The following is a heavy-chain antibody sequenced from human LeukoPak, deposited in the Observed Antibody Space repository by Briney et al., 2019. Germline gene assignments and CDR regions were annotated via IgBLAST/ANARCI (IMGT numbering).Heavy chain of an antibody. CDR3: AQIGIGWSFAN. CDR2: ISSDYTT. D-gene: IGHD6-19*01. V-gene: IGHV3-53*01. J-gene: IGHJ4*02. CDR1: GFTVSSYS. Sequence: GGSLRLSCAASGFTVSSYSVSWVRQAPGKGLEWVSTISSDYTTKYADSVKGRFTISRDNFMSTLYLQMSSLRADDTALYYCAQIGIGWSFANWGQGTLVTVSS.